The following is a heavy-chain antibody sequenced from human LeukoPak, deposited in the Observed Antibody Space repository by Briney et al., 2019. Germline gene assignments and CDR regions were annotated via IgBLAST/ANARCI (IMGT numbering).Heavy chain of an antibody. J-gene: IGHJ4*02. D-gene: IGHD5-18*01. V-gene: IGHV1-24*01. CDR3: VTGFTTMAVDYFDY. CDR2: SDPEDGER. Sequence: ASVTVSCKVSVKTLSDLSIHWLRQPPGKGLEWLGGSDPEDGERIYAQMFQGRVTMTEDTSIDTAYMELSSLRSEDTAVYYCVTGFTTMAVDYFDYWGQGTLVTVSP. CDR1: VKTLSDLS.